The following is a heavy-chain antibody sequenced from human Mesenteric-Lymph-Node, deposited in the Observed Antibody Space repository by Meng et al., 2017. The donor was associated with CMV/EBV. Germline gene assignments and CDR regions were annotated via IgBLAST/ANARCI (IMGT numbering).Heavy chain of an antibody. V-gene: IGHV1-69*05. CDR3: ARVGDWNQYYSDY. D-gene: IGHD1-1*01. CDR2: ITPISART. Sequence: KASGGTLSRHAVAWVRQAPGQGLEWMGGITPISARTNYAQEFQGRVTITTDESTSTAYMELSSLRSDDTAVYYCARVGDWNQYYSDYWGQGTLVTVSS. CDR1: GGTLSRHA. J-gene: IGHJ4*02.